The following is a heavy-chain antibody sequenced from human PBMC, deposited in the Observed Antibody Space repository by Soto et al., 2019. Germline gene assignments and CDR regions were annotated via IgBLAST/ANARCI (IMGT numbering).Heavy chain of an antibody. J-gene: IGHJ4*02. D-gene: IGHD3-16*02. V-gene: IGHV3-23*01. CDR3: AKVGDTQWGSTYRYTHFDC. CDR1: GFTFSKYA. Sequence: DVQLLESGGGLVQPGGSLRLSCAASGFTFSKYAMSWVRQAPGKGLQWVSAISASGGTTYYADSVKGRFTFSRDNSKNTLYLQVNSLRAEDTAVYYCAKVGDTQWGSTYRYTHFDCWGQGTRVAGSS. CDR2: ISASGGTT.